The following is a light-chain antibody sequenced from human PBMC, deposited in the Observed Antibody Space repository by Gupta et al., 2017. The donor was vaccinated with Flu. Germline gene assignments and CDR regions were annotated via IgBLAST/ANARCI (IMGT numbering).Light chain of an antibody. CDR3: PPWNDSLSGRV. J-gene: IGLJ3*02. V-gene: IGLV1-44*01. CDR1: SSSVGSSN. CDR2: YNN. Sequence: KATITCSGTSSSVGSSNVDWYQPLPALAPSLLIFYNNRQHAAFPARFSGSNSDSSASLATIRLQADDEGDYYCPPWNDSLSGRVFGGGTKLTVL.